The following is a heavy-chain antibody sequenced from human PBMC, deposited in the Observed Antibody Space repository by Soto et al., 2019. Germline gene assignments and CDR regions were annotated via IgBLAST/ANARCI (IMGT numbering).Heavy chain of an antibody. D-gene: IGHD5-18*01. J-gene: IGHJ4*02. CDR2: IKSKTDGGTT. CDR3: TTDSETAMATYYFDY. Sequence: PGGSLRLSCAASGFTFSNAWMSWVRQAPGKGLEWVGRIKSKTDGGTTDYAAPVKGRFTISRDDSKNTLYLQMNSLKTEDTAVYYCTTDSETAMATYYFDYWGQGTLVTVSS. CDR1: GFTFSNAW. V-gene: IGHV3-15*01.